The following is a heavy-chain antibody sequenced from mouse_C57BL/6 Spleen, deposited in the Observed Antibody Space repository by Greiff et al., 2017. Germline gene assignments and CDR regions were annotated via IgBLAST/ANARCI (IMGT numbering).Heavy chain of an antibody. D-gene: IGHD1-1*01. V-gene: IGHV1-47*01. CDR1: GYTFTTYP. CDR2: FHPYNDDT. CDR3: ARGDYYGSSYLWYFDV. J-gene: IGHJ1*03. Sequence: QVQLQQSGAELVKPGASVKMSCKASGYTFTTYPIEWMKQNHGKSLEWIGNFHPYNDDTKYNEKFKGKATLTVEKSSSTVYLELSRLTSDDSAVYYGARGDYYGSSYLWYFDVWGTGTTVTGSS.